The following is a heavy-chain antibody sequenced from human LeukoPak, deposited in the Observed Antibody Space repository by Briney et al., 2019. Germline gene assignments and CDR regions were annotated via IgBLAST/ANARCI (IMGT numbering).Heavy chain of an antibody. CDR3: AKELPSGSSWSFDY. J-gene: IGHJ4*02. Sequence: PGGSLRLSCAASGFTFSKYAMNWVRQAPGKGLEWVSAIFGGGGHPHYADSVRGRFTISTDNSKNTLYLQMNSLRAEDTAVYFCAKELPSGSSWSFDYWGQGTLVTVS. CDR2: IFGGGGHP. D-gene: IGHD6-13*01. CDR1: GFTFSKYA. V-gene: IGHV3-23*01.